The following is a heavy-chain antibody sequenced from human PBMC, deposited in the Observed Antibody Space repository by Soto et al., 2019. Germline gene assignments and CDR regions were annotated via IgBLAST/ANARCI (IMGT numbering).Heavy chain of an antibody. CDR2: INHSGST. V-gene: IGHV4-34*01. CDR3: ARGSSTVTTDWFDP. CDR1: GRSYSCYY. Sequence: PWGTVSHPRAVYGRSYSCYYWSWIRQPPGKGLEWIGEINHSGSTNYNPSLKSRVTISVDTSKNQFSLKLSSVTAADTAVYYCARGSSTVTTDWFDPWGQGTLVTVS. J-gene: IGHJ5*02. D-gene: IGHD4-17*01.